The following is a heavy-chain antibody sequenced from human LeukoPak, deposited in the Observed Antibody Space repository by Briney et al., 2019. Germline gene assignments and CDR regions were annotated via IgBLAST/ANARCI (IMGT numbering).Heavy chain of an antibody. J-gene: IGHJ4*02. V-gene: IGHV4-39*01. D-gene: IGHD6-6*01. CDR1: GGSISSSSYY. CDR2: IYYSGST. Sequence: SETLSLTCTVSGGSISSSSYYWGWIRQPPGKGLEWIGSIYYSGSTYYNPSLKSRVTISVDTSKNQFSLKLSSVTAADTAVYYCARHPSIAALRLRYYFDYWGQGTLVTVSS. CDR3: ARHPSIAALRLRYYFDY.